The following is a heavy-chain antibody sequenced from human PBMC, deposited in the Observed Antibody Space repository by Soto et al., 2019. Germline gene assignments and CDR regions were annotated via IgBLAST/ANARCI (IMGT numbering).Heavy chain of an antibody. CDR3: ARYPTRWYFDL. CDR1: GDSINSNF. Sequence: QVQLQESGPGLVKPSETLSLTCTVSGDSINSNFWSWIRQAPGKGLEWIGDIHSSGSTNYNSSLKSRVTISVDMSKSQFSLTVTSVTAADTAVYYCARYPTRWYFDLWGRGTLVTVSS. J-gene: IGHJ2*01. V-gene: IGHV4-59*01. CDR2: IHSSGST.